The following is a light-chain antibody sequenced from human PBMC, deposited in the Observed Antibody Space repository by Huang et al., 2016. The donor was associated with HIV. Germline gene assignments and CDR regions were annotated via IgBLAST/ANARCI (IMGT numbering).Light chain of an antibody. CDR1: QSISTY. J-gene: IGKJ4*01. V-gene: IGKV1-39*01. CDR3: QQTYSTPGT. CDR2: AAS. Sequence: DIQMTQSPSSLSASVGDRVTITCRASQSISTYLNWYQQKPGKAPKLLIYAASSLQRGVPSGFSGSGSGTDFTLTISSLQPEDFAIYYCQQTYSTPGTFGGGTKVEIK.